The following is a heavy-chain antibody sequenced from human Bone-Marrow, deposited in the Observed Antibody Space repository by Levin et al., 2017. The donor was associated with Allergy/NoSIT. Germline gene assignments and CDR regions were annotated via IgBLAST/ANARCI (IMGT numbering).Heavy chain of an antibody. CDR2: IYPGYSHT. Sequence: GESLKISCKASGYSFSSYWIGWVRQMPGKGLEWMGIIYPGYSHTKYSPSFQGQVTISADKSTNTAFLQWSSLKASDTAMYYCARRPTGSSFGAFDPWGQGTLVAVSS. J-gene: IGHJ5*02. D-gene: IGHD4/OR15-4a*01. CDR1: GYSFSSYW. CDR3: ARRPTGSSFGAFDP. V-gene: IGHV5-51*01.